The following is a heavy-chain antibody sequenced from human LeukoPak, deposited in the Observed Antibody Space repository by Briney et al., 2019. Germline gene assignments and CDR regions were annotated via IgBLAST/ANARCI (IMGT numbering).Heavy chain of an antibody. V-gene: IGHV4-34*01. CDR2: INHSGST. D-gene: IGHD2-21*02. CDR3: ARGPRVVTAPPDY. Sequence: SETLSLTCAVYGGSFSGCYWSWIRQPPGKGLEWIGEINHSGSTNYNPSLKSRVTISVDTSKNQFSLKLSSVTAADTAVYYCARGPRVVTAPPDYWGQGTLVTVSS. CDR1: GGSFSGCY. J-gene: IGHJ4*02.